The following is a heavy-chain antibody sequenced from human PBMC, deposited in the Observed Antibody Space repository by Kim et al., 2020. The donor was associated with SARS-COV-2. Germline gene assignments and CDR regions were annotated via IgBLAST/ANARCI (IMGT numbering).Heavy chain of an antibody. V-gene: IGHV3-30*01. D-gene: IGHD6-13*01. Sequence: SVKGRFTISRDNSKNTLYLQRNSLRAEDTAVYYCARGLLGGQQRGYFDYWGQGTLVTVSS. CDR3: ARGLLGGQQRGYFDY. J-gene: IGHJ4*02.